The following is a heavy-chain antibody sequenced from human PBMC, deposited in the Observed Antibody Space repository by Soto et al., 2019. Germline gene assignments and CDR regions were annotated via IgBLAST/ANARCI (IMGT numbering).Heavy chain of an antibody. CDR3: ARGSSSFWFDP. CDR1: GGSFSGYY. Sequence: SETLSLTCAVYGGSFSGYYWSWIRQPPGKGLEWIGEINHSGSTNYNPSLKSRVTISVDTSKNQFSLKLSSVTAADTAVYYCARGSSSFWFDPWGQGTLVTVSS. CDR2: INHSGST. D-gene: IGHD6-13*01. V-gene: IGHV4-34*01. J-gene: IGHJ5*02.